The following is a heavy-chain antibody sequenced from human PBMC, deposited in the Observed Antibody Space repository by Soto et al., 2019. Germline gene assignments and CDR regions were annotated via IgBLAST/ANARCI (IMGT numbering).Heavy chain of an antibody. Sequence: GGSLRLSCTASGFTFGDYAMSWFRQAPGKGLEWVGFIRSKAYGGTTEYAASVKGRFTISRDDSKSIAYLQMNSLKTEDTAVYYCTRPYGGYDRWYYYYYMDVWGKGTTVTVSS. CDR2: IRSKAYGGTT. D-gene: IGHD5-12*01. J-gene: IGHJ6*03. CDR1: GFTFGDYA. V-gene: IGHV3-49*03. CDR3: TRPYGGYDRWYYYYYMDV.